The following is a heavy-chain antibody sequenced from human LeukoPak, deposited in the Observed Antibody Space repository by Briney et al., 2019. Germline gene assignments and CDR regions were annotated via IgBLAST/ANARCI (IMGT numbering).Heavy chain of an antibody. CDR3: ATKQRDYDILTGYYNVIGYFDY. D-gene: IGHD3-9*01. CDR1: GFTFTTYA. Sequence: GKSLRLSCAASGFTFTTYAVHWVRQAPGKGLEWVAVISNDGTNKFYADSVKGRFTISRDNSKNTLYLQMNSLRAEDTAVYYCATKQRDYDILTGYYNVIGYFDYWGQGTLVTVSS. CDR2: ISNDGTNK. V-gene: IGHV3-30*14. J-gene: IGHJ4*02.